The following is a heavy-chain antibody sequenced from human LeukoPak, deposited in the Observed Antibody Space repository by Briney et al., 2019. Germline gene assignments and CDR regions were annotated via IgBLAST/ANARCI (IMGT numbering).Heavy chain of an antibody. CDR3: ARDGARYCSSTSCHGNDYYYYGMDV. Sequence: GGSLRLSCGASGFXFSSYGIHWVRQAPGKGLGWVAIIWYDGSNKYYADSVKGRFTISRDNSKNTLYLQMNSLRAEDTAVYYCARDGARYCSSTSCHGNDYYYYGMDVWGQGTTVTVSS. V-gene: IGHV3-33*01. CDR1: GFXFSSYG. D-gene: IGHD2-2*01. CDR2: IWYDGSNK. J-gene: IGHJ6*02.